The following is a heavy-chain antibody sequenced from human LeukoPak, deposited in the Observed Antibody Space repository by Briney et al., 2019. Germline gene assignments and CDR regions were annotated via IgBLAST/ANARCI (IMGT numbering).Heavy chain of an antibody. CDR3: ATTYSSSWDEYYFDY. V-gene: IGHV3-7*01. Sequence: PGESLRLSCAASGFIFSTYWMSWVRQAPGKGLEWVANIKQDGSEKYYVDSVKGRFTISRDNAKNSLYLQVNSLRAEDTAVYYCATTYSSSWDEYYFDYWGQGTLVTVSS. J-gene: IGHJ4*02. CDR2: IKQDGSEK. D-gene: IGHD6-13*01. CDR1: GFIFSTYW.